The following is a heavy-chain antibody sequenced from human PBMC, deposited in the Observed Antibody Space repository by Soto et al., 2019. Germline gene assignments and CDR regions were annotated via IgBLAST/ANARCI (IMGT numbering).Heavy chain of an antibody. Sequence: GESLKISCKCSGYSFTSYWIGWVRQMPGKGLEWTGIIYPGDSDTRYSPSFQGQVTISADKSISTAYLQWSSLKASDTAMYYCARRYCSGGSCYHGMDVWGQGTTVTVSS. J-gene: IGHJ6*02. V-gene: IGHV5-51*01. CDR3: ARRYCSGGSCYHGMDV. CDR2: IYPGDSDT. CDR1: GYSFTSYW. D-gene: IGHD2-15*01.